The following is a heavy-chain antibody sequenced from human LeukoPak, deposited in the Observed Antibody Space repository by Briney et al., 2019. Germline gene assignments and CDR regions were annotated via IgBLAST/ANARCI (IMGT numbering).Heavy chain of an antibody. V-gene: IGHV4-59*02. CDR3: AKDVSGTYYAFDV. J-gene: IGHJ3*01. Sequence: SETLSLTCGVSGASVSSHFWSWIRQTPGMGLEGIGYISNRGSTGYNPSLRSRVTISVDAPKNEVSLNVRSVSAADTAVYYCAKDVSGTYYAFDVWGQGRTV. CDR2: ISNRGST. CDR1: GASVSSHF. D-gene: IGHD1-26*01.